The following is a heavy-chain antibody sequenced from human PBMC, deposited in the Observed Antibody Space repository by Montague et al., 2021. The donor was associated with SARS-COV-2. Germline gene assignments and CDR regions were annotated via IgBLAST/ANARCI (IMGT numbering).Heavy chain of an antibody. V-gene: IGHV4-34*01. J-gene: IGHJ4*02. CDR2: IKQSGST. D-gene: IGHD3-22*01. CDR3: ARGHLSVSMIVVVFTSASYYFDF. CDR1: GGSFGDDH. Sequence: SETLSLICGVYGGSFGDDHWSWIRQPPGKGLEWIGDIKQSGSTNYNPSLKSRVTISVDTSRNQFSLKLTSATAADTAVYFCARGHLSVSMIVVVFTSASYYFDFWGQGALVTVSS.